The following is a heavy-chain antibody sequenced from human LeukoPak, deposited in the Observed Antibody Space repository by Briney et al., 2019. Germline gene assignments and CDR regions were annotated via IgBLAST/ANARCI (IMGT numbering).Heavy chain of an antibody. CDR1: GDSISSASSY. Sequence: PSETLSLTCSVSGDSISSASSYWGWIRQPPGKGLEWIGSIHYSGSPYHNPSLKSRVIVSVDPSKNQFSLNLTSVTAADTAVYYCARSLPRPSKYSTNWSDAFDIWGHGTLLTVSS. J-gene: IGHJ3*02. CDR2: IHYSGSP. D-gene: IGHD7-27*01. CDR3: ARSLPRPSKYSTNWSDAFDI. V-gene: IGHV4-39*01.